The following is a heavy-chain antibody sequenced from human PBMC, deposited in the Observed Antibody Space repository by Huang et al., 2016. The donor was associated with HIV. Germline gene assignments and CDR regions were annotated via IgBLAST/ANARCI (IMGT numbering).Heavy chain of an antibody. J-gene: IGHJ4*02. V-gene: IGHV3-30*14. CDR2: ISFDGRNK. CDR1: GFTFWCHP. D-gene: IGHD6-19*01. Sequence: QVQLVESGGGVVQPGRSLRLSCAVSGFTFWCHPLHWCRQVHGKGLEWVAVISFDGRNKFYAYFVRGRFTISRDNSKNILYLQLNSLTPADTSIYYCARDTTTVAGLDFWGQGALVTVSS. CDR3: ARDTTTVAGLDF.